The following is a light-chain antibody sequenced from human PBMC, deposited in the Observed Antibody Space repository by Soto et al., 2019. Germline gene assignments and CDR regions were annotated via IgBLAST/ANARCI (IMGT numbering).Light chain of an antibody. Sequence: EIVLTQSPGTLSLSPGERATLSCRASQFVSSNSLAWYQQKRGQAPRLLIHDASSRATGIPDRFSGSGSGTDFTLTISRLEPEDFAVYYCQQYISSPLTFGQGTKVDIK. CDR1: QFVSSNS. V-gene: IGKV3-20*01. J-gene: IGKJ1*01. CDR3: QQYISSPLT. CDR2: DAS.